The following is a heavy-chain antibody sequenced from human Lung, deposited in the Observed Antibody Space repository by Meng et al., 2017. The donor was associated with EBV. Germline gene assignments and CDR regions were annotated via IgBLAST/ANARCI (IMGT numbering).Heavy chain of an antibody. CDR3: AKDWSGIRDY. CDR2: KSEDGSNK. J-gene: IGHJ4*02. Sequence: QGQLVEAGGGVVQPRRSLRVSCAVSVFTFSRYGMHWVRQAPGKGLEWVAVKSEDGSNKYYADSVKGRFTISRDNSKNTLYLQMNSLRAEDTAVYYCAKDWSGIRDYWGQGALVTVSS. D-gene: IGHD2-8*02. CDR1: VFTFSRYG. V-gene: IGHV3-30*18.